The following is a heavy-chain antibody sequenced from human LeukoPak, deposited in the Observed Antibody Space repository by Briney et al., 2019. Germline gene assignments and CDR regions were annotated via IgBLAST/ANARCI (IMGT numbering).Heavy chain of an antibody. CDR3: ARDMVPLSNYYDILTGYYNPRYYYYYGMDV. J-gene: IGHJ6*02. CDR2: ISYDGSNK. V-gene: IGHV3-30-3*01. CDR1: GFTFSSYA. Sequence: PGGSLRLSCAASGFTFSSYAMHWVRQAPGKGLEWVAVISYDGSNKYYADSVKGRFTISRDNSKNTLYLQMNSLRAEDTAVYYCARDMVPLSNYYDILTGYYNPRYYYYYGMDVWGQGTTVTVSS. D-gene: IGHD3-9*01.